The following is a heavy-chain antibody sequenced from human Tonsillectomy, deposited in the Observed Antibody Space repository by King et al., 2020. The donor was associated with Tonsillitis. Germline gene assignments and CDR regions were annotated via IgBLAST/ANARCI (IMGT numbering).Heavy chain of an antibody. CDR2: ISPDGTYI. Sequence: QLVESGGGLIQPGGSLRLSCAASGFAFSTYWMFWVRQGPGKGLEWFSRISPDGTYIRYSDSVMGRFTISRDNAQNTLVLQLSSLRAEDTAVYYCAREYWGAGDYWGQGSQVIVSS. CDR1: GFAFSTYW. J-gene: IGHJ4*02. V-gene: IGHV3-74*01. CDR3: AREYWGAGDY. D-gene: IGHD7-27*01.